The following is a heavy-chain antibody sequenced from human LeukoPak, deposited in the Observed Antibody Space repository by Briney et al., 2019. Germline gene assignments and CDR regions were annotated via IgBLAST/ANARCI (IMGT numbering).Heavy chain of an antibody. D-gene: IGHD4-17*01. V-gene: IGHV3-74*01. CDR3: ARDEALGAVTTNYYYYGMDV. Sequence: PGGSLRLSCAASGFTFSSYWMHWVRQAPGKGLVWVSRINSDGSSTSYADSVKGRFTISRDNAKNTLYLPMNSLRAEDTAVYYCARDEALGAVTTNYYYYGMDVWGQGTTVTVSS. CDR1: GFTFSSYW. J-gene: IGHJ6*02. CDR2: INSDGSST.